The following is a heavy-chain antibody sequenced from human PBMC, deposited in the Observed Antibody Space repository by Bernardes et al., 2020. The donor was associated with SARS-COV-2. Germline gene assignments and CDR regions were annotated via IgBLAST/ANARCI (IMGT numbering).Heavy chain of an antibody. CDR3: AREAAPPSLDY. Sequence: GESLRLSCAASGFTFSSYGMHWVRQAPGKGLEWVSVIWYDGSNKYYADSVKGRFTISRDNSKNTLYLQMNSLRAEDTAVYYCAREAAPPSLDYWGQGTLVTVSS. CDR1: GFTFSSYG. V-gene: IGHV3-33*01. J-gene: IGHJ4*02. CDR2: IWYDGSNK. D-gene: IGHD6-25*01.